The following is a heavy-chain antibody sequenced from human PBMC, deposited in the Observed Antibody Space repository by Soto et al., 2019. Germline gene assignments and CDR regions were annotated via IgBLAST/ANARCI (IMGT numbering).Heavy chain of an antibody. CDR1: GFIFSHHA. CDR2: ISARDGRT. J-gene: IGHJ4*02. CDR3: AKDQDNWKYGDDY. D-gene: IGHD1-7*01. V-gene: IGHV3-23*01. Sequence: GGSLRLSCAASGFIFSHHAMSWVRQAPAKGLEWVSTISARDGRTYYADSAKGRFTISRDNSKNTLYLQMNSLRAEDTAVYYCAKDQDNWKYGDDYWGQGTPVTVSS.